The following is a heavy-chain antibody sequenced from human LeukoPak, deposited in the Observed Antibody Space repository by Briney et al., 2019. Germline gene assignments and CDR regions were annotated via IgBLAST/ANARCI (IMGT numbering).Heavy chain of an antibody. V-gene: IGHV4-59*01. CDR3: AREGEYSSSSGFVD. J-gene: IGHJ4*02. Sequence: PSETLPLTCTVSGGSMSGYYWSWIRQPPGKGLEWIGYIYYSGSTNYNPSLKSRVTISVDTSKNQFSLKLSSVTAADTAVYYCAREGEYSSSSGFVDWGQGTLVTVSS. CDR2: IYYSGST. CDR1: GGSMSGYY. D-gene: IGHD6-6*01.